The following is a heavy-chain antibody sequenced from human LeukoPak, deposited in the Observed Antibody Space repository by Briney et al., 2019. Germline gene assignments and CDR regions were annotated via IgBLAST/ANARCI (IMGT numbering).Heavy chain of an antibody. CDR3: TIHMYDGYEGSSDTTMTRSP. CDR2: IWYDGSNK. J-gene: IGHJ5*02. CDR1: RFTFSSYG. D-gene: IGHD5-18*01. Sequence: GRSLRLSCAASRFTFSSYGMHWVRQAPGKGLEWVAVIWYDGSNKYYADSVKGRFTISRDNSKNTLYLQMNSLRAEDTAMYYCTIHMYDGYEGSSDTTMTRSPWGQGTLVTVSS. V-gene: IGHV3-33*01.